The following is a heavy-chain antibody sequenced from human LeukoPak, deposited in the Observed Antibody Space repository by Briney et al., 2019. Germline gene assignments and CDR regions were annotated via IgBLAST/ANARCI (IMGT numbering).Heavy chain of an antibody. V-gene: IGHV1-2*02. CDR3: ARAGGGNWFDL. Sequence: GASVKVSCKASGYTFSGYYLHWVRQAPGQGLEWMGWINPNSGGTNYAQKFQGRVTMTRDTSISTAYMELSRLRSDDTAVYHCARAGGGNWFDLWGQGTLVTVSS. D-gene: IGHD1-26*01. CDR1: GYTFSGYY. J-gene: IGHJ5*02. CDR2: INPNSGGT.